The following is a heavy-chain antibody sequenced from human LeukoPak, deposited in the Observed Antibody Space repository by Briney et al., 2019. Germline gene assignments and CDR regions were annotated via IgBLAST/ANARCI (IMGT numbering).Heavy chain of an antibody. CDR1: GFTFRNYW. CDR2: INQDGSAK. V-gene: IGHV3-7*03. D-gene: IGHD3-22*01. Sequence: GGSLRLSCAASGFTFRNYWMNWVRQAPGKGLEWVANINQDGSAKQYVDSLKGRFTISRDNTKNSMYLQMNSLRAEDTAVYYCAGLVGRYSSGLYYYYFDYWGQGTLVTVSS. J-gene: IGHJ4*02. CDR3: AGLVGRYSSGLYYYYFDY.